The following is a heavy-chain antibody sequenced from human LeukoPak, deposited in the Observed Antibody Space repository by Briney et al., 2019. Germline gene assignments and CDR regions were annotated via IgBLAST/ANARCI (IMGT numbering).Heavy chain of an antibody. V-gene: IGHV1-2*02. J-gene: IGHJ4*02. CDR1: GYTSTGYY. CDR2: INPNSGGT. D-gene: IGHD3-22*01. CDR3: AREYYDSSGLDY. Sequence: ASVKVSCKASGYTSTGYYMHWVRQAPGQGLEWMGWINPNSGGTNYAQKFRGRVTMTRDTSISTAYMELSRLRSDDTAVYYCAREYYDSSGLDYWGQGTLVTVSS.